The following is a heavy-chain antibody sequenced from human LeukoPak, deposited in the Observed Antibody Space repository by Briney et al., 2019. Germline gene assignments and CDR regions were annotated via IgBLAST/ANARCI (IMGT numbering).Heavy chain of an antibody. D-gene: IGHD6-13*01. CDR1: VYTFWSHG. CDR3: ASGPHKAAPGGVYYCMGV. CDR2: LWYDGSIK. Sequence: GRSLRLSCAASVYTFWSHGMHCVPEAPDEGREWLTLLWYDGSIKYYARYVQGRYTISQDNSKTTLSLQKKRLRAEDTAVYYLASGPHKAAPGGVYYCMGVWGKGTTVTVS. V-gene: IGHV3-33*01. J-gene: IGHJ6*03.